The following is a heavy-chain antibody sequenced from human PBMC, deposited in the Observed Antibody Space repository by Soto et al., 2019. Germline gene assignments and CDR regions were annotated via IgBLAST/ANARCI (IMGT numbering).Heavy chain of an antibody. CDR1: GYTFTSYH. CDR3: ARDSPPPRE. CDR2: ISAYNGNT. Sequence: QVQLVQSGAEVKKPGASVKVSCKASGYTFTSYHITWVRQAPGQGLEWMGWISAYNGNTNYAQKLQGRVTTTTDTSASTAYMELRSLRSDVTAVYYSARDSPPPREWGQGTLVTVSS. V-gene: IGHV1-18*01. J-gene: IGHJ4*02.